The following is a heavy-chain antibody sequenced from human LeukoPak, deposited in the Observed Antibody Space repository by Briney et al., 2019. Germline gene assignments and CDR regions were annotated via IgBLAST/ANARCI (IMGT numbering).Heavy chain of an antibody. J-gene: IGHJ4*02. Sequence: GGSLRLSCAASGFTFSSYGMHWVRQAPGKGLEWVAVIWYDGSNKYYADSVKGRFTISRDNSKNTLYLQMNSLRAEDTAVYYCAKDDGSGYYSFDYWGQGTLVTVSS. CDR1: GFTFSSYG. CDR3: AKDDGSGYYSFDY. V-gene: IGHV3-30*02. D-gene: IGHD3-22*01. CDR2: IWYDGSNK.